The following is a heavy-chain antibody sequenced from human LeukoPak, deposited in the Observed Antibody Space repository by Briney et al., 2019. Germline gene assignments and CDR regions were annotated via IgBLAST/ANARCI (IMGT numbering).Heavy chain of an antibody. CDR1: GYIFTTYD. J-gene: IGHJ4*02. CDR3: ARGDAGATSPFDY. V-gene: IGHV1-69*13. D-gene: IGHD1-26*01. CDR2: IIPIFGTA. Sequence: SVKVSCKASGYIFTTYDISWVRQAPGQGLEWMGGIIPIFGTANYAQKFQGRVTITADESTSTAYMELSSLRSEDTAVYYCARGDAGATSPFDYWGQGTLVTVSS.